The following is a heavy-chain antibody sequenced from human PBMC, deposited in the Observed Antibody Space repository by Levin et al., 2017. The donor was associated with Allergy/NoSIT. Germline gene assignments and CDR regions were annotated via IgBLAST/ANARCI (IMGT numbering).Heavy chain of an antibody. CDR2: INPNSGGT. CDR1: GYTFTGYY. J-gene: IGHJ4*02. Sequence: ASVKVSCKASGYTFTGYYMHWVRQAPGQGLEWMGWINPNSGGTNYAQKFQGRVTMTRDTSISTAYMELSRLRSDDTAVYYCARGQSADYYDSSGYYYHDYWGQGTLVTVSS. CDR3: ARGQSADYYDSSGYYYHDY. D-gene: IGHD3-22*01. V-gene: IGHV1-2*02.